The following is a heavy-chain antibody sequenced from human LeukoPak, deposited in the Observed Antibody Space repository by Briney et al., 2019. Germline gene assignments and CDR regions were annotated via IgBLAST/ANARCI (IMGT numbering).Heavy chain of an antibody. Sequence: GGSLRLSCAASGFTFSSYAMHWVRQAPGKGLEWVAGISYDGSNEYYADSVKGRFTIARDNSKNTLFLQMNSLRPEDTDVYYCARDPDYYDSSGYSDFWGQGTLVTVSS. CDR2: ISYDGSNE. V-gene: IGHV3-30-3*01. D-gene: IGHD3-22*01. CDR1: GFTFSSYA. J-gene: IGHJ4*02. CDR3: ARDPDYYDSSGYSDF.